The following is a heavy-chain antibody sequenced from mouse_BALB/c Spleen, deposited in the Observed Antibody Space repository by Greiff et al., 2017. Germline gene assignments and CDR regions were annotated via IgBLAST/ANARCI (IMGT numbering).Heavy chain of an antibody. CDR3: ARYGNGYAMDY. CDR1: GFTFSSYG. V-gene: IGHV5-17*02. D-gene: IGHD2-1*01. J-gene: IGHJ4*01. Sequence: EVQLVESGGGLVQPGGSRKLSCAASGFTFSSYGMHWVRQAPGKGLEWVAYISSGSSTIYYADTVKGRFTISRDNPKNTLFLQMTSLRSEDTAMYYCARYGNGYAMDYWGQGTSVTVSS. CDR2: ISSGSSTI.